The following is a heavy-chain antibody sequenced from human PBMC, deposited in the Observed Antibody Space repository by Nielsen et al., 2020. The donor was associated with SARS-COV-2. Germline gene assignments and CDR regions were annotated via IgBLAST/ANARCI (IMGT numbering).Heavy chain of an antibody. CDR1: GGSISSGGYY. J-gene: IGHJ3*02. CDR3: ARREDYYDSSGYYLDAFDI. V-gene: IGHV4-31*03. D-gene: IGHD3-22*01. Sequence: SETLSLTCTVSGGSISSGGYYWSWIRQHPGKGLEWIGYIYYSGSTYYNPSLKSRVTISVDTSKNQFSLKLSSVTAADTAVYYCARREDYYDSSGYYLDAFDIWGQGTMVTVSS. CDR2: IYYSGST.